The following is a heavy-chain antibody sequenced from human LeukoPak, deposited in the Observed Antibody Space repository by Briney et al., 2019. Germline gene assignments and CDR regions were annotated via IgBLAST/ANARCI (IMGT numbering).Heavy chain of an antibody. CDR2: IYHSGST. Sequence: SETLSLTCTVSGGSISSGGYYWSWIRQPPGKGLEWIGYIYHSGSTYYNPSVKSRVTISVDTSKNQFSLKLSSVTAADTAVYYCARDFHPVGWFDPWGQGTLVTVSS. V-gene: IGHV4-30-2*05. CDR1: GGSISSGGYY. J-gene: IGHJ5*02. CDR3: ARDFHPVGWFDP.